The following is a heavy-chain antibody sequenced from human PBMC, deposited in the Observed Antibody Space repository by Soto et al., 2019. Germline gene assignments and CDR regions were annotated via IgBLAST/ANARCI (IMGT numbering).Heavy chain of an antibody. CDR3: ARTSGEGGY. CDR2: VYYTGST. Sequence: QVQLQESGPGLVKPSETLSLTCTVSGGSSSSHYWSWIRQAPGTGLEWIGYVYYTGSTNYNPSLKSRVPVSVDRSKNQFSLQLASVTAADTAVYYCARTSGEGGYWGQGTLVTVSS. CDR1: GGSSSSHY. J-gene: IGHJ4*02. V-gene: IGHV4-59*11. D-gene: IGHD3-10*01.